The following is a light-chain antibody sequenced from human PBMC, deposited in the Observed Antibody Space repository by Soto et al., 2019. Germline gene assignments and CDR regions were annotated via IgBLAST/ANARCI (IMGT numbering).Light chain of an antibody. Sequence: QSARTQPPSASGSPGQSVTISCTGTSIDVGGYNYVSWYQQHPGKAPKLMIYEVSKRPSGVPDRFSGSKSGNTASLTVSGLQAEDEDDYYCSSHAGSKRVFGTGTKVTV. CDR1: SIDVGGYNY. CDR3: SSHAGSKRV. CDR2: EVS. J-gene: IGLJ1*01. V-gene: IGLV2-8*01.